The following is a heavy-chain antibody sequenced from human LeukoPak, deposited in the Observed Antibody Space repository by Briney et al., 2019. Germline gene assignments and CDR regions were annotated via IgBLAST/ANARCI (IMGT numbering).Heavy chain of an antibody. Sequence: GRSLRLSCAASGFTFSNYNMNWVRQAPGKGLEWVSYISSRGSYTYYADSVKGRFTISRDNAKNSLYLQMNSLRAEDTAVYYCARIDAFDIWGQGTMVTVSS. J-gene: IGHJ3*02. CDR2: ISSRGSYT. CDR3: ARIDAFDI. CDR1: GFTFSNYN. V-gene: IGHV3-21*06.